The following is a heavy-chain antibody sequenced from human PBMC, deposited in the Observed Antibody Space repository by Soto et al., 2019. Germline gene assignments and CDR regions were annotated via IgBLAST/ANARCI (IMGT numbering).Heavy chain of an antibody. D-gene: IGHD5-12*01. J-gene: IGHJ4*02. CDR1: GFIFTDYS. Sequence: PGGSLRLSCSASGFIFTDYSMTWIRQAPGKGLEWVSYISNGDETTQYADSVKGRFSVSRDNAKKVLFLQMNSLRVDDTAVYYCARDTPRRDGYNFDSWGRGALVTVSS. V-gene: IGHV3-11*01. CDR2: ISNGDETT. CDR3: ARDTPRRDGYNFDS.